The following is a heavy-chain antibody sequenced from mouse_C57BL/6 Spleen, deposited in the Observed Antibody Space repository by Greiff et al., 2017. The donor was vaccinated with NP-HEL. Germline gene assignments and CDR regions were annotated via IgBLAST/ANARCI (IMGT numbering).Heavy chain of an antibody. CDR1: GYAFSSSW. CDR2: IYPGDGDT. J-gene: IGHJ3*01. Sequence: VQLHQSGPELVKPGASVKISCKASGYAFSSSWMNWVKQRPGKGLEWIGRIYPGDGDTNYNGKFKGKATLTADKSSSTAYMQLSSLTSEDSAVYFCARSTVVATPFAYWGQGTLVTVSA. D-gene: IGHD1-1*01. V-gene: IGHV1-82*01. CDR3: ARSTVVATPFAY.